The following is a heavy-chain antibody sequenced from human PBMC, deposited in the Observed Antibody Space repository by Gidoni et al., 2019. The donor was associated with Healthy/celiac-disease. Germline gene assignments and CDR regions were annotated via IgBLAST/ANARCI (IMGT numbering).Heavy chain of an antibody. J-gene: IGHJ2*01. Sequence: QITLKESGPTLVKPTQTLTLTCTFSGFSLSTSGVGVGWIRQPPGKALEWLALIYWNDDKRYSPSLKSRLTITKDTSKNQVVLTMTNMDPVDTATYYCAHRQLKTIAVAGLMHWYFDLWGRGTLVTVSS. V-gene: IGHV2-5*01. CDR2: IYWNDDK. D-gene: IGHD6-19*01. CDR1: GFSLSTSGVG. CDR3: AHRQLKTIAVAGLMHWYFDL.